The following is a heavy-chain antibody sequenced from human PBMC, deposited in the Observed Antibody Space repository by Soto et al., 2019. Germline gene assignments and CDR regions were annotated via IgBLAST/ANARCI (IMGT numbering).Heavy chain of an antibody. CDR1: VFTFSHFG. CDR2: ISKDGLDR. D-gene: IGHD6-19*01. J-gene: IGHJ4*02. Sequence: GXSLRLSCVVSVFTFSHFGMHCVRQSPGEGLAWVASISKDGLDRYYSESVKGRFTISRDDSKNTVFLQMNSLKVEDTAAYFCASPREGQWLVFDHWGQRTLVTVSS. CDR3: ASPREGQWLVFDH. V-gene: IGHV3-30*19.